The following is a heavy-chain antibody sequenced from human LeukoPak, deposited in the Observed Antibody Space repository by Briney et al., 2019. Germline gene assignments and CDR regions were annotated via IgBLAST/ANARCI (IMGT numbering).Heavy chain of an antibody. CDR3: ARVFGSGSDFDY. CDR1: GGSFSGYY. CDR2: INHSGST. J-gene: IGHJ4*02. D-gene: IGHD3-10*01. V-gene: IGHV4-34*01. Sequence: SETLSLTCAVYGGSFSGYYWSWIRQPPGKGLEWIGEINHSGSTNYNPSLKSRVTISVDTSKNQFSLKLSSVTAADTAVYYCARVFGSGSDFDYWGQGTLVTVSS.